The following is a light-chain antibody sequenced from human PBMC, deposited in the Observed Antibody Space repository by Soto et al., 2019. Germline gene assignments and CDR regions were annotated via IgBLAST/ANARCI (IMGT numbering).Light chain of an antibody. V-gene: IGKV1-39*01. Sequence: DIQMTQSPSSLSASVGDRLTITCRASQSIDNNLNWYQQKPGKAPKLLIYETSILQSGVPSRFSGSGSGAEFTLTISSLQPEDFATYYCQQSYSTPRTFGQGTKVDNK. J-gene: IGKJ1*01. CDR1: QSIDNN. CDR2: ETS. CDR3: QQSYSTPRT.